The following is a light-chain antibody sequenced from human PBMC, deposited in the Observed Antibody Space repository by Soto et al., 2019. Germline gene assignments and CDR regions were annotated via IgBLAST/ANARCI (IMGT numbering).Light chain of an antibody. J-gene: IGKJ2*01. CDR3: QEYKTYA. CDR2: DAS. V-gene: IGKV1-5*01. CDR1: QSISDW. Sequence: DIQFTQSPSTLSSYVGDRVNMTCRASQSISDWLAWYQQKPGKAPELLISDASTSATGVPSRFSGSGSGTEFTLTISSLQTDDSATYFCQEYKTYAFGPGTKVDIK.